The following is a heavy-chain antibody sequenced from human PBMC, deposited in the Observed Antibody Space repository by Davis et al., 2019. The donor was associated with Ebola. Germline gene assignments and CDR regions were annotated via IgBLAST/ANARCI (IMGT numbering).Heavy chain of an antibody. CDR1: GYTFSTYY. Sequence: ASVKVSCKAFGYTFSTYYMHWVRQAPGQGPEWMGAINPSGGNTNYPQRFQGRVTVTTDTSTSTVYMELTSLRSEDTAIYYCARDRTLAVDFWSGFYFFDSWGQGTLVTVSS. D-gene: IGHD3-3*01. CDR2: INPSGGNT. CDR3: ARDRTLAVDFWSGFYFFDS. V-gene: IGHV1-46*01. J-gene: IGHJ4*02.